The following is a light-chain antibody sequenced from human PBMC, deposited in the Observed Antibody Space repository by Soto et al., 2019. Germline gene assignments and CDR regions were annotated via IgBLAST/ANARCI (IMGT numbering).Light chain of an antibody. V-gene: IGKV1-5*01. CDR2: DAS. CDR1: QSISSW. CDR3: QQYNSYPIT. J-gene: IGKJ5*01. Sequence: DIQMTQSPSTLPASAGDRVTITCRASQSISSWLAWYQQKPGKAPKLLIYDASSLESGVPSRFSGSGSGTEFTLTISSLQPDDFATYYCQQYNSYPITFGQGTRLEIK.